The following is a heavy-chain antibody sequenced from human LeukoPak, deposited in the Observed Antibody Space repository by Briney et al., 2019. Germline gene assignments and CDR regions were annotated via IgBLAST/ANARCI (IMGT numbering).Heavy chain of an antibody. CDR2: FDPEDGET. D-gene: IGHD1-1*01. Sequence: ASVTVSFKGSGWTLPELSMHGVRQARGKGRAGMGVFDPEDGETIYAQKFQGRVTMTEDTSTDTAYMELSSLRSEDTAVYYCAASNWNDLAWFNPWGQGTLVTVSS. J-gene: IGHJ5*02. CDR1: GWTLPELS. V-gene: IGHV1-24*01. CDR3: AASNWNDLAWFNP.